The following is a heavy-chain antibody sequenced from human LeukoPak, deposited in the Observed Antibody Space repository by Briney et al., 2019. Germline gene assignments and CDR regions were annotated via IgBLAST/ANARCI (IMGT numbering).Heavy chain of an antibody. CDR2: TYYRSKWQT. D-gene: IGHD4-17*01. J-gene: IGHJ4*02. CDR3: ARDVDSGADY. Sequence: SQTLSLTCAISGDSLSSNIAAWNWIRQCPSRGLEWLGRTYYRSKWQTEYAVSLKSRLTITPDTSKNQFSLHLNSVTPEDTAVYYCARDVDSGADYWGQGTLVTVSS. V-gene: IGHV6-1*01. CDR1: GDSLSSNIAA.